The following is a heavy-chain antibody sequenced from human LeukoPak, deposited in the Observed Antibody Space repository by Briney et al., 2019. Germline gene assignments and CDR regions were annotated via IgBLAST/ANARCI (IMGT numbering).Heavy chain of an antibody. CDR3: ATVEMSSSPRGYFDY. CDR2: IYPGDLDT. V-gene: IGHV5-51*01. Sequence: GESLKISCKGSGYSFFSYWIGWVRQMPGKGLEWMGIIYPGDLDTRYSPSFQGQVTISADKSISTAYLQWSSLKASDTAIYYCATVEMSSSPRGYFDYWGQGTLVTVSS. CDR1: GYSFFSYW. D-gene: IGHD5-24*01. J-gene: IGHJ4*02.